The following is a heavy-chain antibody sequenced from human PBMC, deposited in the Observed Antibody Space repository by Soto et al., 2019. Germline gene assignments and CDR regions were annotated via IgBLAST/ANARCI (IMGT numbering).Heavy chain of an antibody. J-gene: IGHJ4*02. CDR2: IFYGGSP. V-gene: IGHV4-31*03. CDR3: ASGSSSDDYHASIFDY. Sequence: QVQLQESGPGLVKPSQTLSLTCTVSGGSISSDYYWTWIRQPPGKAREWIGYIFYGGSPFYNPSLRTRVTISVDMSANQFSLKLNSVTAADTAAYYWASGSSSDDYHASIFDYWGQGTLVSVSS. D-gene: IGHD3-22*01. CDR1: GGSISSDYY.